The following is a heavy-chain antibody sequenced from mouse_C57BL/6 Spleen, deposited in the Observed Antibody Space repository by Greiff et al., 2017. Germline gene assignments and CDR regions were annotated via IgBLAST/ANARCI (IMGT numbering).Heavy chain of an antibody. CDR1: GYSFTGYY. D-gene: IGHD1-1*02. V-gene: IGHV1-42*01. Sequence: VQLQQSGPELVKPGASVKISCKASGYSFTGYYMNWVKQSPEKSLEWIGEINPSTGGTTYNQKFKAKATLTVDKSSSTAYMQLKSLTSEDSAVYYCARSGGHYFDYWGQGTTLTVSS. CDR2: INPSTGGT. CDR3: ARSGGHYFDY. J-gene: IGHJ2*01.